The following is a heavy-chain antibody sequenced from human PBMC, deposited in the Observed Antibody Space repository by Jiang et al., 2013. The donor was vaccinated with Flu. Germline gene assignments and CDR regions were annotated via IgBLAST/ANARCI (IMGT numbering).Heavy chain of an antibody. D-gene: IGHD2-15*01. CDR3: ARVVGSGYCSGGRCYVDY. J-gene: IGHJ4*02. Sequence: GSGLVKPSQTLSLTCTVSGGSISSGDYYWSWIRQPPGKGLEWIGYIYYSGSTYYNPSLKSRVTISVDTSKNQFSLKLSSVTAADTAVYYCARVVGSGYCSGGRCYVDYWGQGTLVTVSS. V-gene: IGHV4-30-4*08. CDR2: IYYSGST. CDR1: GGSISSGDYY.